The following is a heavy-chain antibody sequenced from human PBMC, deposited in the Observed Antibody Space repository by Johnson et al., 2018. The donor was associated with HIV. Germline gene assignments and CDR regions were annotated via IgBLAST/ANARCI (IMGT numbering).Heavy chain of an antibody. CDR3: ARNYYDSSGLDLWAFDI. CDR1: EFTFNTYA. V-gene: IGHV3-30*04. CDR2: ISYDGSNK. D-gene: IGHD3-22*01. J-gene: IGHJ3*02. Sequence: QVQLVESGGGVVQPGRSLRLSCAASEFTFNTYAMHWVRQAPGKGLEWVAVISYDGSNKYYADSVKGRFTISRDNSKNTLYLQMNSLRAEDTALYYCARNYYDSSGLDLWAFDIWGQGTMVTVSS.